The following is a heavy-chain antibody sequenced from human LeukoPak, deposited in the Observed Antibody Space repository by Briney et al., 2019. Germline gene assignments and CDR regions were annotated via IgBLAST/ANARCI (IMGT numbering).Heavy chain of an antibody. CDR2: IKEDGTEK. V-gene: IGHV3-7*01. CDR3: ARRPFGADY. D-gene: IGHD3-10*01. Sequence: PGGSLRLSCAASGFTFGNYWMGWVRQPPGKGLQWVANIKEDGTEKYYVDSVKGRFTISRDNAKNSVYLQMNSLRVEDTAVYYCARRPFGADYWGQGTLVTVSS. J-gene: IGHJ4*02. CDR1: GFTFGNYW.